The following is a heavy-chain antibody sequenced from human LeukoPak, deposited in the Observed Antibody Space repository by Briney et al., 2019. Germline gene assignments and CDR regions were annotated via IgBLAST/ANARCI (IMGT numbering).Heavy chain of an antibody. Sequence: SETLSLTCAVCGGSFSGYYWSWIRQPPGKGLEWIGEINHSGSTNYNPSLKSRVTISVDTSKNQFSLKLSSVTAADTAVYYCARRRGSVTIFGVVDACYFDYWGQGTLVTVSS. J-gene: IGHJ4*02. CDR2: INHSGST. V-gene: IGHV4-34*01. CDR3: ARRRGSVTIFGVVDACYFDY. CDR1: GGSFSGYY. D-gene: IGHD3-3*01.